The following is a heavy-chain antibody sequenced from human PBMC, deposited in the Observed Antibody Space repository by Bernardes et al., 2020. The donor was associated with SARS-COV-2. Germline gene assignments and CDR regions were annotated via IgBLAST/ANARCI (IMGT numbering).Heavy chain of an antibody. D-gene: IGHD2-2*01. CDR2: FDPEDGET. CDR1: GYTLTELS. J-gene: IGHJ5*02. V-gene: IGHV1-24*01. CDR3: ATGPAAMRTNWFDP. Sequence: ASVKVSCKVSGYTLTELSMHWVRQAPGKGLEWMGGFDPEDGETIYAQKFQGRVTMTEDTSTDTAYMELSSLRSEDTAVYYCATGPAAMRTNWFDPWGQGTLVTVSS.